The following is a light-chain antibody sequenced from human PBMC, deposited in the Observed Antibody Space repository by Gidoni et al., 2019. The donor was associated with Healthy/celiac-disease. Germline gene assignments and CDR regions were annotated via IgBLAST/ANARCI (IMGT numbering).Light chain of an antibody. CDR1: QSISSY. V-gene: IGKV1-39*01. CDR2: AAS. Sequence: DIQMPQSPSSLSGSVGYRVTITCRASQSISSYLNWYQQKPGKAPKLLIYAASSLQSGVPSRFSGSGSGTDFTLTISSLQPEDFATYYCQQSYSTPPYTFGQGTKLEIK. J-gene: IGKJ2*01. CDR3: QQSYSTPPYT.